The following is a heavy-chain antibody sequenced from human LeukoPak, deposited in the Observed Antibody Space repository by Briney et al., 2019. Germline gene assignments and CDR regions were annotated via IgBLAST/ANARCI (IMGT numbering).Heavy chain of an antibody. CDR2: ISAYNGNT. J-gene: IGHJ6*02. CDR3: AREDYDKTYYYGMDA. D-gene: IGHD3-16*01. Sequence: ASVKVSCKASGYTFTSYGIRWVRQAPGQGLEWMGWISAYNGNTNYAQKLQGRVTMTTDTSTSTAYMELRSLRSDDTAVYYCAREDYDKTYYYGMDAWGQGTTVTVSS. CDR1: GYTFTSYG. V-gene: IGHV1-18*01.